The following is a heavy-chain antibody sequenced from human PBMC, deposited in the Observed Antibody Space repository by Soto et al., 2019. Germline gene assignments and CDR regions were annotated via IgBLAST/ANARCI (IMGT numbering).Heavy chain of an antibody. V-gene: IGHV1-2*04. Sequence: ASVKVSCKASGYTFTGYYMHWVRQAPGQGLEWMGWINPNSGGTNYAQKFQGWVTMTRDTSISTAYMELSRLRSDDTAVYYCARASSERSPGFDYWGQGTLVTVSS. D-gene: IGHD3-22*01. CDR3: ARASSERSPGFDY. CDR2: INPNSGGT. J-gene: IGHJ4*02. CDR1: GYTFTGYY.